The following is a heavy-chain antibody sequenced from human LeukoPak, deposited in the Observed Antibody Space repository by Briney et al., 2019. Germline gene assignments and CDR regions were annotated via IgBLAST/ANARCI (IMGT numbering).Heavy chain of an antibody. V-gene: IGHV4-59*01. CDR1: GGSISSFY. CDR2: ISYSGTT. D-gene: IGHD5/OR15-5a*01. Sequence: SETLSLTCTVSGGSISSFYWSWIRQPPGKGLEYIGYISYSGTTSYNPSLKSRVTISVDTSKNQFSLKLTSVTAADTAVYYCARDKGLPQAFDLWGPGTMVTVSS. J-gene: IGHJ3*01. CDR3: ARDKGLPQAFDL.